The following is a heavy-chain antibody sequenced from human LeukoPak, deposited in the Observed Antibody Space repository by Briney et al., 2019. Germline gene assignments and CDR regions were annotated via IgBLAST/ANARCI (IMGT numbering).Heavy chain of an antibody. D-gene: IGHD1-1*01. CDR3: ARADNENYYFDY. Sequence: ASVKVSCKASGYTFTSYGISWVRQAPGQGLERMGWISAYNGNTNYAQKLQGRVTMTTDTSTSTAYMELRSLRSDDTAVYYCARADNENYYFDYWGQGTLVTVSS. CDR1: GYTFTSYG. CDR2: ISAYNGNT. V-gene: IGHV1-18*01. J-gene: IGHJ4*02.